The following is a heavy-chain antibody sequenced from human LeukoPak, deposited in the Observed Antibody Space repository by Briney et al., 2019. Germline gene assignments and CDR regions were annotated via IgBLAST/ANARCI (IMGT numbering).Heavy chain of an antibody. Sequence: GGSLRLSYAASGFTFSSYAMSWVRQAPGKGLEWVSSISSCSSYIYYADSVKGRFTISRDNAKNSLYLQMNSLRAEDTAVYYCARDLGFRLWGFDPWGQGTLVTVSS. V-gene: IGHV3-21*01. CDR1: GFTFSSYA. CDR3: ARDLGFRLWGFDP. J-gene: IGHJ5*02. D-gene: IGHD3-10*01. CDR2: ISSCSSYI.